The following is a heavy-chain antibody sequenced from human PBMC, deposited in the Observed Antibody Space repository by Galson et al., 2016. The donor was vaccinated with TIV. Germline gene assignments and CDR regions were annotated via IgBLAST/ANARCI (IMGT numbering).Heavy chain of an antibody. Sequence: ETLSLTCGVSGYSINSGYYWGWIRQPPGKGLEWIGSIYHSGITYYNPSLESRVTISVDTSKNRFSLRLNSVTAADTAVYYCARDRSTYYFDSSGYSPFDYWGQGTLVIVSS. V-gene: IGHV4-38-2*02. D-gene: IGHD3-22*01. CDR1: GYSINSGYY. CDR2: IYHSGIT. J-gene: IGHJ4*02. CDR3: ARDRSTYYFDSSGYSPFDY.